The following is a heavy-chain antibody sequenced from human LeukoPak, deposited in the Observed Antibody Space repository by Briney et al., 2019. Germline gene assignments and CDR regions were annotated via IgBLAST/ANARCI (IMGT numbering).Heavy chain of an antibody. CDR3: ARGGTGWSSYFDY. D-gene: IGHD6-19*01. CDR2: VNSDGSNT. J-gene: IGHJ4*02. Sequence: GGSLRLSCAASGFTFSSYWMHWVRQAPGKGLVWVSRVNSDGSNTIYADSVKGRFTFSRDNAKNTLYLQMNSLRAKDTAVYYCARGGTGWSSYFDYWGQGTLVTVSS. V-gene: IGHV3-74*01. CDR1: GFTFSSYW.